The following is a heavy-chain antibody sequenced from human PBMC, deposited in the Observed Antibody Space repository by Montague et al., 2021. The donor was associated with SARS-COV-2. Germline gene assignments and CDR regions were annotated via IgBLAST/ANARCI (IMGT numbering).Heavy chain of an antibody. Sequence: SETLSLTCALSGGSFSNYYWSWIRQPPGKGLEWIGSIYYSGSTYYNPSLKSRVTISVDTSKNQFSLKVNSVTAADTAVYYCARHYSATLPAVYWGQGTLVTVSS. CDR2: IYYSGST. CDR3: ARHYSATLPAVY. J-gene: IGHJ4*02. CDR1: GGSFSNYY. V-gene: IGHV4-39*01. D-gene: IGHD2-15*01.